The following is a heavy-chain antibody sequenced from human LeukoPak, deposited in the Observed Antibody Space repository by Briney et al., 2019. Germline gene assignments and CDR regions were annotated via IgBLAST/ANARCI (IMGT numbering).Heavy chain of an antibody. Sequence: SETLSLTCTVSGGSISSSSYYRGWIRQPPGKGLEWIGSIYYSGSTYYNPSLKSRVTISVDTSKNQFSLKLSSVTAADTAVYYCARASYDFWSGYYTRYFDYWGQGTLVTVSS. CDR1: GGSISSSSYY. CDR3: ARASYDFWSGYYTRYFDY. CDR2: IYYSGST. J-gene: IGHJ4*02. D-gene: IGHD3-3*01. V-gene: IGHV4-39*07.